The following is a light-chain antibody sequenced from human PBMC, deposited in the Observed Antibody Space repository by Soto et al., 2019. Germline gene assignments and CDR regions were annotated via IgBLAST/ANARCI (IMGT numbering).Light chain of an antibody. V-gene: IGLV2-11*01. CDR2: DVT. Sequence: QSVLTQPRSVSGSPGQSVTISCTGTSSDVGAYNYVSWHQQHPGKAAKLVIYDVTQWPSGVPDRFSASKSGITASLTISGLQAEDEADYYCCSYAAGDSFKFGGGTKVTVL. J-gene: IGLJ2*01. CDR3: CSYAAGDSFK. CDR1: SSDVGAYNY.